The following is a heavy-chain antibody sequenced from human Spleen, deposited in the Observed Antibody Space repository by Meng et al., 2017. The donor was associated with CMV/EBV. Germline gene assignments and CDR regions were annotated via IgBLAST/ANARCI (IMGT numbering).Heavy chain of an antibody. CDR2: ISNTGGNT. V-gene: IGHV3-23*01. D-gene: IGHD1-26*01. Sequence: GFTLSNIAMAWVRQAPGKGLEWVSGISNTGGNTYYADSVKGRFTISRDNSKNTLYLQMNSLRAEDTAVYYCAKFRGGIYYVYYFDYWGQGTLVTVSS. J-gene: IGHJ4*02. CDR3: AKFRGGIYYVYYFDY. CDR1: GFTLSNIA.